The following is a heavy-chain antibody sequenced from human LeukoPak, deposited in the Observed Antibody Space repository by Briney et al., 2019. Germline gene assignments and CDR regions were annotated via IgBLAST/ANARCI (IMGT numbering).Heavy chain of an antibody. J-gene: IGHJ4*02. CDR3: AKDTYYYDSSGYYHPGYFDY. CDR1: GFTFDDYA. D-gene: IGHD3-22*01. Sequence: GGSLRLSCAASGFTFDDYAMHWVRQAPGKGLEWVSGISWNSGSIGYADSVKGRFTISRDNAKNSLYLQMNRLRAEDTALYYCAKDTYYYDSSGYYHPGYFDYWGQGTLVTVSS. V-gene: IGHV3-9*01. CDR2: ISWNSGSI.